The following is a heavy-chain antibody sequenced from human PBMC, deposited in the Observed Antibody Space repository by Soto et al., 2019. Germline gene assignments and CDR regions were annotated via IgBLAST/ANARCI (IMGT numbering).Heavy chain of an antibody. CDR2: IIPMFGKT. Sequence: QVQLVQSGAEVQKPGSSVKVSCKTSGGTFSSHALTWLRQAPGQGLEWMGGIIPMFGKTYTSQKLQGRVAISADETTSTLELSSLRSEDTAVYFCARCDVCYPGGDDAFDLWGQGTTVIVSS. D-gene: IGHD2-21*02. CDR1: GGTFSSHA. J-gene: IGHJ3*01. CDR3: ARCDVCYPGGDDAFDL. V-gene: IGHV1-69*01.